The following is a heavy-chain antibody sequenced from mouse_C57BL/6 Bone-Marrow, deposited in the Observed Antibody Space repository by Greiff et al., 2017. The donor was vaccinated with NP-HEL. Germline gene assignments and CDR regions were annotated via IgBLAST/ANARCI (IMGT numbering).Heavy chain of an antibody. J-gene: IGHJ2*01. D-gene: IGHD2-1*01. V-gene: IGHV14-4*01. CDR2: IDPENGDT. CDR1: GFNIKDDY. Sequence: EVQLQQSGAELVRPGASVKLSCTASGFNIKDDYMHWVKQRPEQGLEWIGWIDPENGDTEYASKFQGKATITADTSSNTAYLQLSSLTSEDTAVYYCTTGYYGNYEGPLFDYWGQGTTLTVSS. CDR3: TTGYYGNYEGPLFDY.